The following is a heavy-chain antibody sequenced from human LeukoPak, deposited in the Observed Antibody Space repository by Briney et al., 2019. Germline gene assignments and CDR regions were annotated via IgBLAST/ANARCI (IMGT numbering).Heavy chain of an antibody. Sequence: GGSLRLSCAASGFTFSSYWMSWVRQAPGKGLEWMANIKQDGSEKYYVDSVKGRFTISRDNAKNSLYLQMNSLRAEDTAVYYCARKGLRGIDAFDIWGQGTMVTVSS. CDR2: IKQDGSEK. CDR3: ARKGLRGIDAFDI. CDR1: GFTFSSYW. V-gene: IGHV3-7*01. D-gene: IGHD3-10*01. J-gene: IGHJ3*02.